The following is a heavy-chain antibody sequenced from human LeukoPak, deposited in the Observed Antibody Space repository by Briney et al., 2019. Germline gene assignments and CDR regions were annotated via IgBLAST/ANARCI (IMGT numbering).Heavy chain of an antibody. CDR1: GGSFSGYY. CDR2: INHSGST. V-gene: IGHV4-34*01. Sequence: PSETLSLTCAVYGGSFSGYYWSWIRQPPGKGLEWIGEINHSGSTNYNPSLKSRVTISADTSKNQFSLKLSSVTAADTAVYYCARNPYSNRYYYYYMDVWGKGTTVTVSS. D-gene: IGHD6-13*01. CDR3: ARNPYSNRYYYYYMDV. J-gene: IGHJ6*03.